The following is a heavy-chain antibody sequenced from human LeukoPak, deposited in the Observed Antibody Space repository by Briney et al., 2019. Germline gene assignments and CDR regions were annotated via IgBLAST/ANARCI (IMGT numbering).Heavy chain of an antibody. CDR3: AREYAGYYGSGSYQQHIDP. D-gene: IGHD3-10*01. V-gene: IGHV1-18*01. J-gene: IGHJ5*02. CDR2: ISAYNGNT. CDR1: GYIFTSYG. Sequence: ASVKVSCKASGYIFTSYGISWVRQAPGQGLEWMGWISAYNGNTNYAQKLQGRVTMTTDTSTSTAYMELRSLRSDDTAVYYCAREYAGYYGSGSYQQHIDPWGQGTLVTVSS.